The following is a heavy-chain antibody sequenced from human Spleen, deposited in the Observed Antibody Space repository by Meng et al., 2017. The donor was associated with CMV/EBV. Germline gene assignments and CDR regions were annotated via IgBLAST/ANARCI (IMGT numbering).Heavy chain of an antibody. Sequence: LSLTCAASGFTLSGYEMNWVRQAPGKGLEWVSYISRSGTTIFYADSAQGRFIISRDDAKNSLYLQMSSLRAEDTAIYYCARTDYYDSGGPLWGRGTLVTVSS. CDR3: ARTDYYDSGGPL. CDR1: GFTLSGYE. D-gene: IGHD3-22*01. J-gene: IGHJ4*02. CDR2: ISRSGTTI. V-gene: IGHV3-48*03.